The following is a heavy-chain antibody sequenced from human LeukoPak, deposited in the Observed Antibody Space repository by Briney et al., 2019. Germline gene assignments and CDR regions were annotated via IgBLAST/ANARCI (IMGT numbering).Heavy chain of an antibody. CDR1: GYTFTGYY. J-gene: IGHJ4*02. D-gene: IGHD3-10*01. CDR3: ARVWFGEFMAINFDY. CDR2: INPNSGGT. V-gene: IGHV1-2*02. Sequence: ASVKVSCKASGYTFTGYYMHWVRQAPGQGLEWMGWINPNSGGTNYAQKFQGRVTMTRDTSISTAHMELSRLRSDDTAVYYCARVWFGEFMAINFDYWGQGTLVTVSS.